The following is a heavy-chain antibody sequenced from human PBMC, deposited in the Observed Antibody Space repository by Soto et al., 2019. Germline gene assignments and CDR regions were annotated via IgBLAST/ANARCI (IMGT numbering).Heavy chain of an antibody. CDR1: GFTFSSYG. D-gene: IGHD4-17*01. J-gene: IGHJ4*02. V-gene: IGHV3-33*01. CDR3: ARMPYGDYALDY. CDR2: IWYDGSNK. Sequence: GGSLRLSCAASGFTFSSYGMHWVRQAPGKGLEWVAVIWYDGSNKYYADSVKGRFTISRDNSKNTLYLQMNSLRAEDTAVYYCARMPYGDYALDYWGQGTLVTVSS.